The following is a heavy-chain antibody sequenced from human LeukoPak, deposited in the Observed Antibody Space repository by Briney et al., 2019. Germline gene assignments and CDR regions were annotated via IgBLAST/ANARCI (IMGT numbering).Heavy chain of an antibody. CDR1: GYTFTGYY. J-gene: IGHJ4*02. CDR3: ARGGPAKYYFDSSGYHY. V-gene: IGHV1-2*02. CDR2: INPNSGGT. D-gene: IGHD3-22*01. Sequence: GASVKVSCKASGYTFTGYYMHWVRQAPGQGLEWMGWINPNSGGTNYAQKFQGRVTMTRDTSTSTVYMELSSLRSEDTAVYYCARGGPAKYYFDSSGYHYWGQGTLVTVSS.